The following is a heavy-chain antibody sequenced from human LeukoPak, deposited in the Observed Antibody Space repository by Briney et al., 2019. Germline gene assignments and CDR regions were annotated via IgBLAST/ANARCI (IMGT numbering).Heavy chain of an antibody. CDR2: VFYTGTT. J-gene: IGHJ4*02. D-gene: IGHD3-16*01. CDR3: ARGITVTTTSDHLDF. V-gene: IGHV4-59*01. Sequence: PSETLSLNCTVSGGSISGYYWNWLRQPPGKGLEWIGHVFYTGTTKYHPSLKSRMAISVDTSSNQFSLKLRSVPAADTAVYYCARGITVTTTSDHLDFWGQGTLVTVPS. CDR1: GGSISGYY.